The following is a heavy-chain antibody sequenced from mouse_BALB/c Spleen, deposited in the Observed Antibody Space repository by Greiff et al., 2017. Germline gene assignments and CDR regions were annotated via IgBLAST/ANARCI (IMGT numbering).Heavy chain of an antibody. CDR3: ARSPYYYGSRYFDY. CDR2: IDTSDSYT. J-gene: IGHJ2*01. D-gene: IGHD1-1*01. Sequence: QVQLQQPGAELVMPGASVKMSCKASGYTFTDYWMHWVKQRPGQGLEWIGAIDTSDSYTSYNQKFKGKATLTVDESSSTAYMQLSSLTSEDSAVYYCARSPYYYGSRYFDYWGQGTTLTVSS. V-gene: IGHV1-69*01. CDR1: GYTFTDYW.